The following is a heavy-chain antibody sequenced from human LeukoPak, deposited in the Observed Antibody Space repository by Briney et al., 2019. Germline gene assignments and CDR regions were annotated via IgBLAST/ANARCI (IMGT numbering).Heavy chain of an antibody. CDR3: ASGSSSSESVDY. J-gene: IGHJ4*02. CDR2: IYYSGST. Sequence: SETLSLTCTVSGGSISSSSYYWGWIRQPPGKGLEWIGSIYYSGSTYYNPSLKSRVTISVDTSKNQFSLKLSSVTAADTAVYYCASGSSSSESVDYWGQGTLVTVSP. CDR1: GGSISSSSYY. V-gene: IGHV4-39*01. D-gene: IGHD6-6*01.